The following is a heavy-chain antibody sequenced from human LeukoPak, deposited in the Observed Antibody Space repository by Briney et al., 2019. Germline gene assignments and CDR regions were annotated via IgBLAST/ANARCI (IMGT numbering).Heavy chain of an antibody. CDR1: GFTFSSYS. V-gene: IGHV3-74*01. D-gene: IGHD1-7*01. CDR2: IKTDGTDT. Sequence: GGSLRLSCAASGFTFSSYSMNWVRQGPGKGLVWVSHIKTDGTDTNYADSVKGRYTISRDNAKNTLYLQMNSLRAEDTGVYYCARDLHWNSVDYWGQGTLVTVSS. CDR3: ARDLHWNSVDY. J-gene: IGHJ4*02.